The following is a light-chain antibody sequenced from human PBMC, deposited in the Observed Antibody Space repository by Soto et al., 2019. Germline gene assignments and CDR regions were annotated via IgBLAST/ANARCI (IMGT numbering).Light chain of an antibody. J-gene: IGLJ1*01. V-gene: IGLV1-40*01. CDR2: ENN. CDR1: SSNIGAGYE. CDR3: QSYDSSLSGYV. Sequence: QSVLTQPPSVSAARGQRVTISCTGSSSNIGAGYEAHGYQQVPGTAPKLLIYENNNRPPGLPDRFSGSKSGPSASLAITGLQAEDEAEYCCQSYDSSLSGYVFGTGTKVTVL.